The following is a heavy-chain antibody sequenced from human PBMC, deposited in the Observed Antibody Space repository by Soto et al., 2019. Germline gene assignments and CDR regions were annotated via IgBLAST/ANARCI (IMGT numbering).Heavy chain of an antibody. J-gene: IGHJ5*02. Sequence: SETMSLTCNLSGASYSISTDSWSWIRQPPGKALQWIGFIYQSGVTSYNASLASRVSISLDRSNNQCSLKLKSVTAADTAVYFCAGMPYTSGLRFDPWGPGTLVTVSS. CDR2: IYQSGVT. CDR1: GASYSISTDS. CDR3: AGMPYTSGLRFDP. V-gene: IGHV4-30-2*01. D-gene: IGHD6-19*01.